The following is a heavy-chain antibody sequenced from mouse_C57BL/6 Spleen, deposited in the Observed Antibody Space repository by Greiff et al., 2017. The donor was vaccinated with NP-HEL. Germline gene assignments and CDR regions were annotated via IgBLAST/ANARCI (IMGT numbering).Heavy chain of an antibody. V-gene: IGHV1-59*01. CDR1: GYTFTSYW. J-gene: IGHJ3*01. D-gene: IGHD2-4*01. Sequence: QVQLKQSGAELVRPGTSVKLSCKASGYTFTSYWMHWVKQRPGQGLEWIGVIDPSDSYTNYNQKFKGKATLTVDTSSSTAYMQLSSLTSEDSAVYYCARNGDYLWFAYWGQGTLVTVSA. CDR2: IDPSDSYT. CDR3: ARNGDYLWFAY.